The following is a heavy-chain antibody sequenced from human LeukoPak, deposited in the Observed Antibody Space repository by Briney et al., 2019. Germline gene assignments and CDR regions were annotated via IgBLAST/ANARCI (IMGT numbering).Heavy chain of an antibody. CDR1: GGSFSGYY. CDR3: ARHIDSSGYYYADKIRRRYMDV. CDR2: INNSGST. Sequence: PSETLSLTCAVYGGSFSGYYWSWLRQPPGKGVEWIGEINNSGSTNYNTSRTSRGAISVDTTKNKSSLKLRSVPAEPTAVYYSARHIDSSGYYYADKIRRRYMDVWGKGTTVTVSS. V-gene: IGHV4-34*01. D-gene: IGHD3-22*01. J-gene: IGHJ6*03.